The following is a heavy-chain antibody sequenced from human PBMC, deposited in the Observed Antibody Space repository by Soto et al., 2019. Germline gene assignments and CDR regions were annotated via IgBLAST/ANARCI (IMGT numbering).Heavy chain of an antibody. CDR3: ASTIFGVDDTPGAFDI. V-gene: IGHV1-3*01. J-gene: IGHJ3*02. D-gene: IGHD3-3*01. CDR1: GYTFTSYA. Sequence: ASVKVSCKASGYTFTSYAMHWVRQAPGQRLEWMGWINAGNGNTKYAQKFQGRVTITTDKSTSTAYMELSSLRSEDTAVYYCASTIFGVDDTPGAFDIWGQGTMVTVSS. CDR2: INAGNGNT.